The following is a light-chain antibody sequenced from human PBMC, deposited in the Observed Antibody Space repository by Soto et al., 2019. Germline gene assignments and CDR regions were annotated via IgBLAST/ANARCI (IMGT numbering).Light chain of an antibody. CDR3: SSYTSSSILYV. Sequence: QSVLTQPASVSGSPGQSITISCTGTSXDVGGYNYVSWYQQHPGKAPKLMIYEVSNRPSGVSNRFSGSKSGNTASLTISGLQAEDEADYYCSSYTSSSILYVFGTGTKVTVL. CDR2: EVS. V-gene: IGLV2-14*01. CDR1: SXDVGGYNY. J-gene: IGLJ1*01.